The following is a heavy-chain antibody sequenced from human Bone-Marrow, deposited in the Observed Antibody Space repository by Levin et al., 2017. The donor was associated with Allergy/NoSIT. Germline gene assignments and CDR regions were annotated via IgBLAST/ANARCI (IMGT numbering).Heavy chain of an antibody. Sequence: PSETLSLTCSVSGAPITSYYWGWIRQLPGKRLEWIAYIFNSETTKYNPSLQSRVTISVDKSKNQLSLRLRSVTAADTALYYCGRSWYGRWFDLWGQGTLVTVSS. J-gene: IGHJ5*02. D-gene: IGHD6-13*01. CDR2: IFNSETT. CDR3: GRSWYGRWFDL. V-gene: IGHV4-59*01. CDR1: GAPITSYY.